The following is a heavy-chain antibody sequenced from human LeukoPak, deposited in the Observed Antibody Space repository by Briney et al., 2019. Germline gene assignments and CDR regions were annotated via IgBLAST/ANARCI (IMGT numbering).Heavy chain of an antibody. CDR3: AKDVGCGYSYGNDY. V-gene: IGHV3-48*01. CDR1: GFTFSTYS. J-gene: IGHJ4*02. D-gene: IGHD5-18*01. CDR2: IDRSSSTI. Sequence: PGGSLRLSCAASGFTFSTYSMTWVRQAPGEALEWVSYIDRSSSTIYYADSVKGRFTVSRDNAKNSLFLQMNSLRAEDTAVYYCAKDVGCGYSYGNDYWGQGTLVTVSS.